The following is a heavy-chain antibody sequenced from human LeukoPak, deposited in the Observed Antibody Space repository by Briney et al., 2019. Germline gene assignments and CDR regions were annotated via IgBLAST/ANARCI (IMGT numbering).Heavy chain of an antibody. CDR3: ARDNGGWFDT. CDR2: IKQGGREE. Sequence: GGSLRLSCVASEFIFSDYWMSWVRQAPGKGLEWVANIKQGGREEKYVSSVKGRFAISRDDAKSTLYLQMDSLSGDDTAVYYCARDNGGWFDTWGRGTLVTVSS. V-gene: IGHV3-7*03. CDR1: EFIFSDYW. J-gene: IGHJ5*02. D-gene: IGHD3-10*01.